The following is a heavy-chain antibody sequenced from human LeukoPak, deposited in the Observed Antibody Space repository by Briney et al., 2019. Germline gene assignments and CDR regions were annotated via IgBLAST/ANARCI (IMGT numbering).Heavy chain of an antibody. CDR3: ARGEYSSSWYPFDY. CDR2: MKSNSGDT. V-gene: IGHV1-8*01. Sequence: ASVKASCKTSGYTFTGYDINWVRQAPGQGLEWMGWMKSNSGDTHFAQKFQGRLTMTRNTSISTAFMELSSLRSEDTAVYYCARGEYSSSWYPFDYWGQGSLVTVSS. D-gene: IGHD6-13*01. CDR1: GYTFTGYD. J-gene: IGHJ4*02.